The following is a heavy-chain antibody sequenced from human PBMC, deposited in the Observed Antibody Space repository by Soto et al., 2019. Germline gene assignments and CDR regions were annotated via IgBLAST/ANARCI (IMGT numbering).Heavy chain of an antibody. D-gene: IGHD3-10*01. Sequence: KASDTLSLTCTVSGVSISNYYWSWIRQPPGKGLEWIGYIYYSGSPNYNPFLKSRLTISVDTSKNQFSLKFSSVTAADTAVYYCARVGDSGGYWGQGTLVTVSS. CDR3: ARVGDSGGY. CDR2: IYYSGSP. CDR1: GVSISNYY. V-gene: IGHV4-59*01. J-gene: IGHJ4*02.